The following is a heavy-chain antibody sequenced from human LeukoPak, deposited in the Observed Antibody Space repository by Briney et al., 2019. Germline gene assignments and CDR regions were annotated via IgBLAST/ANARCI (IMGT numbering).Heavy chain of an antibody. J-gene: IGHJ4*02. D-gene: IGHD3-22*01. V-gene: IGHV1-18*01. CDR3: ARSHAPRYYYDSSGPGGD. Sequence: ASVKVSCKASGYTFTSYGISWVRQAPGQGLEWMGWVSAYNGNTNYAQKLQGRATMTTDTSTSTAYMELRSLRSDDTAVYYCARSHAPRYYYDSSGPGGDWGQGTLVTVSS. CDR1: GYTFTSYG. CDR2: VSAYNGNT.